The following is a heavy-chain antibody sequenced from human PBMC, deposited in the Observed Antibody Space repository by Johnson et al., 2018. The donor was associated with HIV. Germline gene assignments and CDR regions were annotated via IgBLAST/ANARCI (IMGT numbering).Heavy chain of an antibody. D-gene: IGHD3-10*01. CDR1: GFIFSSYG. CDR3: AKGGITMAPDAFDI. V-gene: IGHV3-30*02. CDR2: IRYDGSNG. J-gene: IGHJ3*02. Sequence: QVQLVESGGGVVQPGGSLRLSCAASGFIFSSYGMQWVRQAPGKGLEWVAFIRYDGSNGYYVDSVEGRFTISRDNSKNTLYLQMNSLRAEDTAVYYCAKGGITMAPDAFDIWGQGTMVTVSS.